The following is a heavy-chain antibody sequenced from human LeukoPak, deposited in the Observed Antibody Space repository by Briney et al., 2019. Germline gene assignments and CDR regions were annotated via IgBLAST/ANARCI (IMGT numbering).Heavy chain of an antibody. J-gene: IGHJ4*02. CDR2: IYSGGST. Sequence: GGSLRLSCAASGFTVSSNYMSWVRQAPGKGLEWVSVIYSGGSTYYADSVKGRFTISRDNSKNTLYLQMNSLRAEDTAVYYCARVDYGDYGFGYWGQGTLVTASS. CDR1: GFTVSSNY. V-gene: IGHV3-66*01. CDR3: ARVDYGDYGFGY. D-gene: IGHD4-17*01.